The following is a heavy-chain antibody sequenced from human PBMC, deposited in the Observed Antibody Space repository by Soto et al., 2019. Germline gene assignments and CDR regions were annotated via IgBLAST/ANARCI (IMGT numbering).Heavy chain of an antibody. V-gene: IGHV1-46*01. CDR1: RYTFTDYY. D-gene: IGHD5-18*01. CDR2: IHPSGGST. J-gene: IGHJ4*02. Sequence: QVQLVQSGAEVKKPGASVKVSCKASRYTFTDYYMHWVRQSPGQGLEWMGWIHPSGGSTSYAQKFQGRVTMTRDTSTSTVYMELSSLRSEDTAVYYCARDRGYSYGKYYFDYWGQGTLVTVSS. CDR3: ARDRGYSYGKYYFDY.